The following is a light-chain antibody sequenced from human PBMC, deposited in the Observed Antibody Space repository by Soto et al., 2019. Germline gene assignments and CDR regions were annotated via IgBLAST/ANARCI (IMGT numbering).Light chain of an antibody. CDR3: SSYTISSPYV. CDR1: SSDIGGYIY. V-gene: IGLV2-14*01. CDR2: EVS. J-gene: IGLJ1*01. Sequence: ALTHPASVSGSPGQSITISCTGTSSDIGGYIYVSWYQHHPGKAPKLIVYEVSNRPSGVSSRFSGSKSGNTASLTISGLQPEDEADYYCSSYTISSPYVFGTGTKVTVL.